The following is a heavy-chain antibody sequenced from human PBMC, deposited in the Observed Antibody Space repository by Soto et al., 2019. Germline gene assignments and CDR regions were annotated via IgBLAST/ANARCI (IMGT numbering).Heavy chain of an antibody. J-gene: IGHJ4*02. Sequence: ASVKVSCKASGDTFSSYAISWVRQAPGQGLEWMGGIIPKFNTIDHGQKFQGRVTIAADKSTSTAYVELSSLRSDDTAVYYCARVTPGGYFDYWDQGTLVTVSS. D-gene: IGHD1-26*01. CDR2: IIPKFNTI. CDR1: GDTFSSYA. CDR3: ARVTPGGYFDY. V-gene: IGHV1-69*06.